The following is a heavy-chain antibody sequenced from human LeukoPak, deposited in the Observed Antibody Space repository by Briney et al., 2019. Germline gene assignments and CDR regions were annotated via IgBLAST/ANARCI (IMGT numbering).Heavy chain of an antibody. Sequence: SETLSLTCAVYGGSLNGHYWSWIRQSPGKGLEWIGEASDRGGTKFNPSLKSRVTISSDTSKNQFSLRLSSVTAADTAVYYCAKNGQSGFSFDPWGQGTLVTVSS. V-gene: IGHV4-34*01. CDR3: AKNGQSGFSFDP. CDR1: GGSLNGHY. CDR2: ASDRGGT. J-gene: IGHJ5*02. D-gene: IGHD2-8*01.